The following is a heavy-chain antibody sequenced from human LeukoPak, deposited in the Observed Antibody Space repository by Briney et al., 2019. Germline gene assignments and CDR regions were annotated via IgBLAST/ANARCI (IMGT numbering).Heavy chain of an antibody. CDR3: AKSHSVAVAGTYSTYYFDS. D-gene: IGHD6-19*01. V-gene: IGHV3-23*01. Sequence: GGSLRLSCAASGFTFSSYAMSWVRQAPGKGLEWVSAISGSGGSTYYADSVKGRFTISRDDSRNALYLQMSSLRAEDTAVYYCAKSHSVAVAGTYSTYYFDSWGQGTLVTVSS. J-gene: IGHJ4*02. CDR1: GFTFSSYA. CDR2: ISGSGGST.